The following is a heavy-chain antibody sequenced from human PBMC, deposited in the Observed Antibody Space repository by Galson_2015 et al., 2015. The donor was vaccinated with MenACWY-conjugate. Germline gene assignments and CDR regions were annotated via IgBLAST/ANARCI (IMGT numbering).Heavy chain of an antibody. CDR1: GFIFNTYW. J-gene: IGHJ4*02. CDR2: INPGGSST. Sequence: SLRLSCAASGFIFNTYWMHWVRQAPGKGLVWVSRINPGGSSTTYADSVKDRFTISRDNAKNTLYLQMNSLRPEDTAVFYCAKSRGASFSFDSWVQAAVVTVSS. V-gene: IGHV3-74*01. CDR3: AKSRGASFSFDS. D-gene: IGHD1-26*01.